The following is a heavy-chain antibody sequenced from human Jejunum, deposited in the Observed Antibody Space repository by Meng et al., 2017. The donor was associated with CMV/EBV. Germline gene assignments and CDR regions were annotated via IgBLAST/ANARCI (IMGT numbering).Heavy chain of an antibody. CDR3: ARVFKGGNYFDY. V-gene: IGHV3-21*01. D-gene: IGHD1-26*01. Sequence: AGAGFTFSTYAMTWVRQAPGKGLEWVSSISISSFMYYADSVKGRFTISRDNAKNSLYLQMNSLRAEDTAVYYCARVFKGGNYFDYWGQGTQVTVSS. CDR2: ISISSFM. J-gene: IGHJ4*02. CDR1: GFTFSTYA.